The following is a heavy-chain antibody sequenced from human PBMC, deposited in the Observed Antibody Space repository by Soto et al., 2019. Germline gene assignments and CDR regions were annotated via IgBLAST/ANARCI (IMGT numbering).Heavy chain of an antibody. CDR2: ISYDGGLQ. J-gene: IGHJ4*02. D-gene: IGHD5-18*01. CDR3: VSDRGYGHASVPYS. Sequence: QAQLVESGGGVVQPGRSLRLSCAASGFTFSSYGMHWVRQAPGTGLEWVAVISYDGGLQHYADSVKGRFTISRDKSKNMVLLQMNSLRAEDTAVYYCVSDRGYGHASVPYSWGQGTLVSFSS. V-gene: IGHV3-30*03. CDR1: GFTFSSYG.